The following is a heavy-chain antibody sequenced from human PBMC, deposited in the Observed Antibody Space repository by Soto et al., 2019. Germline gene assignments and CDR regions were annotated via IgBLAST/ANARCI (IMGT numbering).Heavy chain of an antibody. CDR1: GGSISSYY. Sequence: QVQLQESGPGLVKPSETLSLTCTVSGGSISSYYWSWIRQPPGKGLEWIGYIYYSGSTNYNPSLVIRVTRAEDTSKHQSSLKLSSVTAADAAVYYCAGVWGGAFDIWGQGTMVPVSS. CDR3: AGVWGGAFDI. CDR2: IYYSGST. D-gene: IGHD3-10*01. J-gene: IGHJ3*02. V-gene: IGHV4-59*01.